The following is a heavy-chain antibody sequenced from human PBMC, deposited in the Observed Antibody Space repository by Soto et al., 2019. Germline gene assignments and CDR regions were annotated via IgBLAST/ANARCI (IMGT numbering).Heavy chain of an antibody. D-gene: IGHD6-19*01. Sequence: SETLSLTCAVYGGSFSGSYWSWIRQPPGKGLEWIGEINHSGSTNHNPSLKSRVTLSLDTSKTQFSLSLSSVTAADTAVYYCARGRDSSGWYHCDYWGQGARVTLSS. CDR2: INHSGST. CDR1: GGSFSGSY. J-gene: IGHJ4*02. CDR3: ARGRDSSGWYHCDY. V-gene: IGHV4-34*01.